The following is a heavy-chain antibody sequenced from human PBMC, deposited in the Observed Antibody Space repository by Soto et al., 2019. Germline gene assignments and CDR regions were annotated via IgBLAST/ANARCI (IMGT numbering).Heavy chain of an antibody. CDR2: ISSSGSTI. CDR1: VFTFISYE. J-gene: IGHJ6*02. Sequence: GWSLRLACAASVFTFISYEMNWVRQAPGKGLEWVSYISSSGSTIYYADSVKGRFTISRDNAKNSLYLQMNSLRAEDTAVYYCARDGGPYYYDSSGYIGMDVWGQGTTVTVSS. V-gene: IGHV3-48*03. CDR3: ARDGGPYYYDSSGYIGMDV. D-gene: IGHD3-22*01.